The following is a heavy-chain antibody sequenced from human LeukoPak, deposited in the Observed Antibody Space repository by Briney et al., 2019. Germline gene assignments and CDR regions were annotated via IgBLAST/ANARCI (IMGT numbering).Heavy chain of an antibody. Sequence: AGGSLRLSCAASGFTFSSYAMSWVRQAPGKGLEWVSAISGSGGSTYYADSVKGRFTISRDNSKNTLYLQMNSLRAEDTAVYYCAKEGGVVVVPTAPYYFDYWGQGTLVTVSS. V-gene: IGHV3-23*01. CDR1: GFTFSSYA. CDR2: ISGSGGST. CDR3: AKEGGVVVVPTAPYYFDY. D-gene: IGHD2-2*01. J-gene: IGHJ4*02.